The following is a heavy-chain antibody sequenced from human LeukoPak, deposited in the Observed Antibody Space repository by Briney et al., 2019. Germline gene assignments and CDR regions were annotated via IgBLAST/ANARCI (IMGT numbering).Heavy chain of an antibody. Sequence: GSLRLSCAASGFTFSSYAMSWVRQAPGKGLEWIGYIYYSGSTNYNPSLKSRVTISVDTSKNQFSLKLSSVTAADTAVYYCARGGWHYDYWGQGTLVTVSS. D-gene: IGHD6-19*01. CDR1: GFTFSSYA. V-gene: IGHV4-59*01. J-gene: IGHJ4*02. CDR3: ARGGWHYDY. CDR2: IYYSGST.